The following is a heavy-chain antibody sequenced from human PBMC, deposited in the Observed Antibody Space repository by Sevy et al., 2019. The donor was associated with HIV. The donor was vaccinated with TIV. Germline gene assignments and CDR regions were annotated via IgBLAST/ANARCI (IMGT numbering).Heavy chain of an antibody. CDR3: AKEGLRTYDSSSYYAGPDAFHI. Sequence: GGSLRLSCAASGFTFSSYGMSWVRQAPGKGLEWVSAISRSGGRTYYADSVKGRFTISRDNSKKTLYLKMNSLRVEDTAVHYCAKEGLRTYDSSSYYAGPDAFHIWGQGTMVTVSS. V-gene: IGHV3-23*01. CDR2: ISRSGGRT. CDR1: GFTFSSYG. J-gene: IGHJ3*02. D-gene: IGHD3-22*01.